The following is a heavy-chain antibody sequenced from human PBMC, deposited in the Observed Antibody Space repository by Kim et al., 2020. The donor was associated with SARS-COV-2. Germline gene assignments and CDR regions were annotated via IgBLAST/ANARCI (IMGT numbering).Heavy chain of an antibody. CDR2: ISSSSSYI. J-gene: IGHJ4*02. V-gene: IGHV3-21*01. Sequence: GGSLRLSCAASGFTFSSYSMNWVRQAPGKGLEWVSSISSSSSYIYYADSVKGRFTISRDNAKNSLYLQMNSLRAEDTAVYYCARALPETVRPKFDYWGQGTLVTVSS. CDR3: ARALPETVRPKFDY. CDR1: GFTFSSYS.